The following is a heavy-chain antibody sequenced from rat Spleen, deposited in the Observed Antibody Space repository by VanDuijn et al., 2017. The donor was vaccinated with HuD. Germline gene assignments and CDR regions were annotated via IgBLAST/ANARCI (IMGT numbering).Heavy chain of an antibody. Sequence: EVQLVESGGGLVQPGSSLKVSCVASGFTFSSYVMHWFHQAPTKGLEWVATISPSGGSTYYRDSVKGRFTISRDNAKSTLYLQMNSLRSEDTATYYCTAYSSYWYFDFWGPGTMVTVSS. J-gene: IGHJ1*01. CDR2: ISPSGGST. D-gene: IGHD1-2*01. CDR3: TAYSSYWYFDF. CDR1: GFTFSSYV. V-gene: IGHV5-19*01.